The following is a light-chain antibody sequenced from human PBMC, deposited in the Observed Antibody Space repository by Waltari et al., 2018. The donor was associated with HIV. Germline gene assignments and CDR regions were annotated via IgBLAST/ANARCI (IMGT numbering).Light chain of an antibody. CDR1: QNIRSN. Sequence: DIQMTQSPSSLSASVGDRVTITCRARQNIRSNLNWYQQKPGKAPRLLIYAASSLQNMVPSRFSGSGSGTDFTLTISSLQPEDFATYHCQQSYSSPPTFGQGTNVEIK. CDR2: AAS. V-gene: IGKV1-39*01. CDR3: QQSYSSPPT. J-gene: IGKJ1*01.